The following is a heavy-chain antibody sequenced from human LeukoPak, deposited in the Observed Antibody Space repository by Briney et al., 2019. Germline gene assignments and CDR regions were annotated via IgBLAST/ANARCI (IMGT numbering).Heavy chain of an antibody. Sequence: SETLSLTCTVSGGPIRSYYWSWIRQPPGKGLEWIGYIYYSGSTNYNPSLKSRVTISVDTSKNQFSLKLSSVTAADTAVYYCARGPLYYFDYWGQGTLVTVSS. CDR3: ARGPLYYFDY. V-gene: IGHV4-59*01. J-gene: IGHJ4*02. CDR1: GGPIRSYY. CDR2: IYYSGST.